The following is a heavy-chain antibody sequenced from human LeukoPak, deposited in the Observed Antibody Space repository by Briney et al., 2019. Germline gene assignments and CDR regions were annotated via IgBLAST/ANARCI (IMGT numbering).Heavy chain of an antibody. V-gene: IGHV1-18*04. D-gene: IGHD4-11*01. CDR2: IGAYNGNT. CDR1: GYTFTGYF. J-gene: IGHJ3*02. CDR3: ARGGHDYSNEEAVGAFDI. Sequence: GASVTVSCKASGYTFTGYFMHWVRQAPGQGLEWMGWIGAYNGNTNYAQKLQGRVTMTTDTSTSTAYMELRSLRSDDTAVYYCARGGHDYSNEEAVGAFDIWGQGTMVTVSS.